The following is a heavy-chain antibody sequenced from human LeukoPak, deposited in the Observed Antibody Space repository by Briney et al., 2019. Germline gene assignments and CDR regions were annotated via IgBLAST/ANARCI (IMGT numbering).Heavy chain of an antibody. CDR2: ISAYNGNT. Sequence: ASVKVSCKASGYTFTSYGISWVRQAPGQGLEWMGWISAYNGNTNYAQKLQGRVTMTTDTSTSTVYMELSSLRSEDTAVYYCARASGMTTVVAGPINWGQGTLVTVSS. J-gene: IGHJ4*02. V-gene: IGHV1-18*01. D-gene: IGHD4-23*01. CDR3: ARASGMTTVVAGPIN. CDR1: GYTFTSYG.